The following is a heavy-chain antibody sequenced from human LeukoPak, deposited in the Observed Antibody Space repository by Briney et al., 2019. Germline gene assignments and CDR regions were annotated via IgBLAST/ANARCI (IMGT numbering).Heavy chain of an antibody. CDR3: ARDARGDYVQYYYYGMDA. Sequence: ASVKVSCKASGYTFTSYGISWVRQAPGQGLEWMGWISAYNGNTNYAQKLQGRVTMTTDTSTSTAYMELRSLRSDDTAVYYCARDARGDYVQYYYYGMDAWGQGTTVTVSS. D-gene: IGHD4-17*01. J-gene: IGHJ6*01. CDR1: GYTFTSYG. V-gene: IGHV1-18*01. CDR2: ISAYNGNT.